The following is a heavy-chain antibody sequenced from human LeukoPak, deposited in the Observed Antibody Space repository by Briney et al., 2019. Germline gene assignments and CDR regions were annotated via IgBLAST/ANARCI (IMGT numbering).Heavy chain of an antibody. D-gene: IGHD3-3*01. V-gene: IGHV1-18*01. J-gene: IGHJ3*02. CDR1: GYTFTSYG. CDR3: ARGVNYDFWSGYYTLPGAFDI. CDR2: ISAYNGNT. Sequence: GASVKVSCKASGYTFTSYGISWVRQAPGQGLEWMGWISAYNGNTNYAQKLQGRVTMTTDTSTSTAYMELRSLRSDDTAVYHCARGVNYDFWSGYYTLPGAFDIWGQGTMVTVSS.